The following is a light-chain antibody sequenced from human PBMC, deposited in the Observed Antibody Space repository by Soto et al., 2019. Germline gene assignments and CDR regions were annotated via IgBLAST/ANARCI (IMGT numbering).Light chain of an antibody. Sequence: EILFTQSPATLSLSPGERATLSRRASQSVSSYLAWYQQKPGQAPRLLIYDASNRATGIPARFSGSGSGTDFTLTISSLEPEDFAVYYCQQRSNWLWTFGQGTKVDIK. CDR1: QSVSSY. CDR2: DAS. CDR3: QQRSNWLWT. V-gene: IGKV3-11*01. J-gene: IGKJ1*01.